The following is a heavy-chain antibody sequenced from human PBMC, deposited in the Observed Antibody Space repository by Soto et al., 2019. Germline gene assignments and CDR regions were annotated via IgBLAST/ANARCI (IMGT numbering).Heavy chain of an antibody. V-gene: IGHV3-9*01. CDR2: ISWNSGSI. CDR1: GFTFDDYA. J-gene: IGHJ3*02. D-gene: IGHD6-19*01. Sequence: EVQLVESGGGLVQPGRSLRLSCAASGFTFDDYAMHWVRQAPGKGLEWVSGISWNSGSIGYADSVKGRFTISRDNAKNSLYLQMNSLRAEDTALDYCAKLFEVAGNDAFDIWGQGTMVTVSS. CDR3: AKLFEVAGNDAFDI.